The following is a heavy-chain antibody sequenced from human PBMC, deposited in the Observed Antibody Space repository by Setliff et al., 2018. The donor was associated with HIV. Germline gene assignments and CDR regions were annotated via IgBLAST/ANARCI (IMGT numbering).Heavy chain of an antibody. J-gene: IGHJ3*02. D-gene: IGHD3-3*01. CDR2: IYTSGST. Sequence: SETLSLTCTVSGGSINSGSYYWSWIRQPAGKGLEWIGHIYTSGSTNYNPSLKSRVTISVDTSKNQFSLKLTSVTAADPAVYYCARAPYYDFWSGYFSLTNLHVFDIWGQGTMVTVSS. CDR3: ARAPYYDFWSGYFSLTNLHVFDI. CDR1: GGSINSGSYY. V-gene: IGHV4-61*09.